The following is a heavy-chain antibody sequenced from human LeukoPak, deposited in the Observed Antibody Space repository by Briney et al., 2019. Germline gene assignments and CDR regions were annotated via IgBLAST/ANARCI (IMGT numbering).Heavy chain of an antibody. V-gene: IGHV3-66*01. CDR1: GFTVSSNY. CDR3: ARDQGIAVAGTLYYYYGMDV. Sequence: PGGSLRLSCAASGFTVSSNYMSWVRQAPGKGLEWVSVIYSGGSTYYADSVKGRFTISRDNSKNTLYLQMNSLRAEDTAVYYCARDQGIAVAGTLYYYYGMDVWGQGTTVTVSS. CDR2: IYSGGST. D-gene: IGHD6-19*01. J-gene: IGHJ6*02.